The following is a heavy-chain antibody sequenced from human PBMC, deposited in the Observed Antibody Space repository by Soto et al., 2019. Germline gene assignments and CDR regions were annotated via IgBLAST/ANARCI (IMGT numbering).Heavy chain of an antibody. D-gene: IGHD1-26*01. CDR2: ISAYNGNT. CDR1: GYTFTSYG. J-gene: IGHJ4*02. CDR3: ARDPPSYSGSYLGPQVDDY. V-gene: IGHV1-18*01. Sequence: QVQLVQSGAEVKKPGASVKVSCKASGYTFTSYGISWVRQAPGQGLEWMGWISAYNGNTNYAQKLQGRVTMTTDTSTSTAYMELRSLRPDDTAVYYCARDPPSYSGSYLGPQVDDYWGQGTLVTVSS.